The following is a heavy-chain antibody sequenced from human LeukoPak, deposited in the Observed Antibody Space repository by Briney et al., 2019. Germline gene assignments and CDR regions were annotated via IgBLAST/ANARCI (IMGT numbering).Heavy chain of an antibody. D-gene: IGHD3-22*01. CDR1: GGSISSGDYY. CDR2: IYYSGST. V-gene: IGHV4-30-4*01. CDR3: ARDRYYYDSSDY. J-gene: IGHJ4*02. Sequence: SEALSLTCTVSGGSISSGDYYWSWIRQPPGKGLEWIGYIYYSGSTYYNPSLKSRVTISVDTSKNQFSLNLSSVTAADTAVYYCARDRYYYDSSDYWGQGTLVTVSS.